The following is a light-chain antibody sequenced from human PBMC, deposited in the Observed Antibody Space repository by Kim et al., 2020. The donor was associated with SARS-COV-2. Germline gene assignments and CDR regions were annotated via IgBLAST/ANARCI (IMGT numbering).Light chain of an antibody. CDR3: QAWDSSTVV. Sequence: VSPGQAAGITCAGDKLGYKYSCWYQQKPGQSLVLVIYQDSKRPAGIPERFSGSDSGNTATLTIGGTQAMDEADYYCQAWDSSTVVFGGGTQLTVL. V-gene: IGLV3-1*01. CDR1: KLGYKY. J-gene: IGLJ2*01. CDR2: QDS.